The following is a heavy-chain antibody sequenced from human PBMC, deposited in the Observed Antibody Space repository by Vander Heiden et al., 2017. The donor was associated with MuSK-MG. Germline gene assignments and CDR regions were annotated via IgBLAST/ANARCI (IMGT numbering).Heavy chain of an antibody. D-gene: IGHD1-26*01. Sequence: QVQLVESGGAVVQPGRSLRLSCAASGFPFSSYGMHWVRQAPGKGLEWVAVIWYDGSNKYYADSVKGRFTISRDNSKNTLYLQMNSLRAEDTAVYYCARDSGYSGSPLGDYWGQGTLVTVSS. V-gene: IGHV3-33*01. CDR2: IWYDGSNK. J-gene: IGHJ4*02. CDR3: ARDSGYSGSPLGDY. CDR1: GFPFSSYG.